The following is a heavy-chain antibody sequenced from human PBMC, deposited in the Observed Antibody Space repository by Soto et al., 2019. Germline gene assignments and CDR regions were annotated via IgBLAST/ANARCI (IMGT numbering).Heavy chain of an antibody. CDR1: GFTLRNYG. CDR2: ISSSSSTT. D-gene: IGHD3-22*01. J-gene: IGHJ3*01. V-gene: IGHV3-48*01. CDR3: ARDQLYYNDISGRPLNAFDV. Sequence: PGGSLRLSCAASGFTLRNYGIHWVRQAPGKGLEWVSYISSSSSTTYYADSVKGRFTISRDNAKNSLYLQMNSLRAEDTAVYYCARDQLYYNDISGRPLNAFDVWGQGTMGTVS.